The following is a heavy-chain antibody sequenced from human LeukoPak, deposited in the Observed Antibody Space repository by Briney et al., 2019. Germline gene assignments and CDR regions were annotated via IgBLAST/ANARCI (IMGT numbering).Heavy chain of an antibody. D-gene: IGHD3-10*01. CDR1: GFTFSSYA. CDR3: ARGAPIWFGELLLPDY. J-gene: IGHJ4*02. V-gene: IGHV3-30*04. CDR2: ISYDGSNK. Sequence: GGSLRLSCAASGFTFSSYAMHWVRQAPGKGLEWVAVISYDGSNKYYADSVKGRFTISRDNSKNTLYLQMNSLRAEDTAVYYCARGAPIWFGELLLPDYWGQGTLVSVSS.